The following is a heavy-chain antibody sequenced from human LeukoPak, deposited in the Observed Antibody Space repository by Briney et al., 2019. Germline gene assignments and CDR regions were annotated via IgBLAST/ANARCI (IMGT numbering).Heavy chain of an antibody. CDR2: IIPILGIA. D-gene: IGHD3-9*01. Sequence: ASVKVSCKASGGTFSSYAISWVRQAPGQGLEWMGRIIPILGIANYAQKFQGRVTITADKSTSTAYMELSSLRSEDTAVYYCAVGRYFDWLFHLDYWGQGALVTVSS. V-gene: IGHV1-69*04. CDR3: AVGRYFDWLFHLDY. CDR1: GGTFSSYA. J-gene: IGHJ4*02.